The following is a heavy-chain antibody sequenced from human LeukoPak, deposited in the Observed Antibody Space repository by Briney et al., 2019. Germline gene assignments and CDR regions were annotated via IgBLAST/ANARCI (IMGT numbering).Heavy chain of an antibody. D-gene: IGHD3-3*02. Sequence: SETLSLTCTVSGGSISSRGYYWSWIRQPPGKGLEWIGTITYSGSTYFSPSVKSRVTMSMDTSKNQFTLKLSSVTAADTAVYYCARGQFWSGYSIWGQGTLVTVSS. CDR1: GGSISSRGYY. CDR2: ITYSGST. J-gene: IGHJ4*02. CDR3: ARGQFWSGYSI. V-gene: IGHV4-39*01.